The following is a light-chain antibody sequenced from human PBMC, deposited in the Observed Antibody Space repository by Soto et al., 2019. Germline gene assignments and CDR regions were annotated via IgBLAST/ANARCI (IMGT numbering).Light chain of an antibody. J-gene: IGKJ1*01. CDR3: QFYGDPSNT. CDR2: DAS. Sequence: EIVLTQSPGTLSLSPRERGTRSCRASQTVSSNFLAWYQQKPGQAPRLLIFDASTRVTGIPDRFTGSGSGTDFTLTISRLEPEDFAVYYCQFYGDPSNTFGQGTKVEIK. CDR1: QTVSSNF. V-gene: IGKV3-20*01.